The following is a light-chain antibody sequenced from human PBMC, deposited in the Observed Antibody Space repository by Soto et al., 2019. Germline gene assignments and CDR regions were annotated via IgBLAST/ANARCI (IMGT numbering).Light chain of an antibody. Sequence: QSALTQPRSVSGSPGQSVTISCTGTSSDVGGYHYVSWYQQHPGKAPKLMIYDVSKRPSGVPDRFSGSKSGNTASLTISGLQAEDEADYYCCSYAGSYTWVFGGGTKVPVL. CDR1: SSDVGGYHY. J-gene: IGLJ3*02. V-gene: IGLV2-11*01. CDR2: DVS. CDR3: CSYAGSYTWV.